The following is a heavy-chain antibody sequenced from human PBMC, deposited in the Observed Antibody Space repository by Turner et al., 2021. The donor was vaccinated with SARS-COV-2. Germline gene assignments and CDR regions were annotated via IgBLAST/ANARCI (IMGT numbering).Heavy chain of an antibody. D-gene: IGHD3-22*01. CDR2: IRSSSSYI. CDR3: ARDVPTYYYDSSGYYTDAFDI. CDR1: GVTVSSYS. J-gene: IGHJ3*02. Sequence: EVQMVESGGGLVKPGGSLRLSCVASGVTVSSYSMNWVRQAPGKGLEWVSSIRSSSSYIYYADSVKGRFTISRDNAKNSLYLQMNSLRAEDTAVYYCARDVPTYYYDSSGYYTDAFDIWGQGTMVTVSS. V-gene: IGHV3-21*01.